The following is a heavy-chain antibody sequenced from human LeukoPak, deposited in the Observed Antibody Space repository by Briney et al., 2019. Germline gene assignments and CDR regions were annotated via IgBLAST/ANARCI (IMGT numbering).Heavy chain of an antibody. CDR2: IKTDGSEK. CDR3: AKDQRRAAARARCFQH. D-gene: IGHD6-13*01. CDR1: GFTFSNYW. J-gene: IGHJ1*01. V-gene: IGHV3-7*01. Sequence: GGSLRLSCEGSGFTFSNYWMGWVRQAPGKGLQWVANIKTDGSEKYYVDSVKGRFTISRDNSKNTLYLQMNSLRAEDTAVYYCAKDQRRAAARARCFQHWGQGTLVTVSS.